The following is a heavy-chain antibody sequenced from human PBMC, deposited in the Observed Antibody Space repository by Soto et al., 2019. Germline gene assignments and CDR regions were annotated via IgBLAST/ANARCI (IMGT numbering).Heavy chain of an antibody. J-gene: IGHJ4*02. V-gene: IGHV1-18*01. CDR3: ARDLPPVDY. CDR2: ISAYNGNT. Sequence: QVQLVQSGAEVKKPGASVKVSGKAFGYPFSTYFISWVRQAPGQGLEWMGWISAYNGNTNYAQNLQGRVTMTTDTSTSTAYMELRSLRSDDTAVYYCARDLPPVDYWGQGTLVTVSS. CDR1: GYPFSTYF.